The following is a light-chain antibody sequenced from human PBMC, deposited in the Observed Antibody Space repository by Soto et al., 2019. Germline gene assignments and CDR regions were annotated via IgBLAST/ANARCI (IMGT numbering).Light chain of an antibody. Sequence: NFMLTQPHSVSESPGKTVIISCTRSSGSIASNYVQWFQQRPGSAPTTVIYEDDKRPSGVPDRFSGSIDSSSNSASLTISGLKTEDEADYYCQSYDSTHPVVFGGGTKLTVL. CDR1: SGSIASNY. CDR3: QSYDSTHPVV. J-gene: IGLJ2*01. V-gene: IGLV6-57*03. CDR2: EDD.